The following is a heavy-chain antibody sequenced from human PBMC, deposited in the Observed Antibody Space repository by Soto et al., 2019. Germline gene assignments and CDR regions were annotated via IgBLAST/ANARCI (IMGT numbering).Heavy chain of an antibody. CDR3: AIDLSSPRLFDY. CDR2: IYSSGST. CDR1: GGSISNYY. J-gene: IGHJ4*02. V-gene: IGHV4-4*07. D-gene: IGHD6-13*01. Sequence: QVQLQESGPGLVKTSETLSLTCTVSGGSISNYYWSWIRQHAGRGLEWIGRIYSSGSTNYNPSLKSRVTMSIDTSKNQCSLKVTSVTAADTAVYYCAIDLSSPRLFDYWGQGTLVPVS.